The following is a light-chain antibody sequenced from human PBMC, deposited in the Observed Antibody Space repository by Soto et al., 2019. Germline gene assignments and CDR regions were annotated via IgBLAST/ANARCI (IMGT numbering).Light chain of an antibody. CDR1: QSVTTRP. J-gene: IGKJ5*01. Sequence: IVLTQSPGTLSLSPGERVTLSCRASQSVTTRPACYQHKPGQAPTPLLPGASNRASGVPVRFSGSGSGTDLTLTTTRLEPEDFALYYCQQYGGSPITFGLGTRLEI. V-gene: IGKV3-20*01. CDR3: QQYGGSPIT. CDR2: GAS.